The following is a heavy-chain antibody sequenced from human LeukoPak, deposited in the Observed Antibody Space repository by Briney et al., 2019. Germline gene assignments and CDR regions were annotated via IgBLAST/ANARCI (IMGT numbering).Heavy chain of an antibody. D-gene: IGHD3-3*01. Sequence: SETLSLTCTVSGGSISSGGYYWSWIRQPPGKGLEWIGYIYHSGSTYYNPSLKSRVTISVDRSKNQFSLKLSSVTAADTAVYYCARAPMYYDFWGRDYWGQGTLVTVSS. J-gene: IGHJ4*02. CDR3: ARAPMYYDFWGRDY. CDR1: GGSISSGGYY. CDR2: IYHSGST. V-gene: IGHV4-30-2*01.